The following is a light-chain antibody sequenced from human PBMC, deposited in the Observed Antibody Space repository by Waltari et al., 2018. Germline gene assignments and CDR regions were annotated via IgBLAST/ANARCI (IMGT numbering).Light chain of an antibody. J-gene: IGLJ3*02. Sequence: QSALTQPRSVSGSPGHSVTISCTGTSSDVGGYDYVSWSQQYPGKAPKLVIYAVSKRPSGVPDRFSGSKSGNTASLTISGLQAEDEADYNCCSYAGRATWAFGGGTKLTVL. CDR1: SSDVGGYDY. CDR2: AVS. CDR3: CSYAGRATWA. V-gene: IGLV2-11*01.